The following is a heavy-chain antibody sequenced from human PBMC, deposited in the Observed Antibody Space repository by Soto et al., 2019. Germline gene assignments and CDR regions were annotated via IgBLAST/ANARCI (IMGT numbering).Heavy chain of an antibody. D-gene: IGHD3-3*01. CDR1: GFTFSSYS. CDR2: ISSSSSYI. CDR3: ARDHQYYDFWSGWGY. J-gene: IGHJ4*02. V-gene: IGHV3-21*01. Sequence: EVQLVESGGGLVKPGGSLRLSCAASGFTFSSYSMNWVRQAPGKGLEWVSSISSSSSYIYYADSVKGRFTISRDNAKNSLYLQMNSLRADDTAVYYCARDHQYYDFWSGWGYWGQGTLVTVSS.